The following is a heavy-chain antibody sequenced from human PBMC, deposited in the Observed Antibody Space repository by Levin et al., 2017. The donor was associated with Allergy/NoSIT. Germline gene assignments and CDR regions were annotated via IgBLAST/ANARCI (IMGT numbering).Heavy chain of an antibody. CDR1: EFTFRSFW. V-gene: IGHV3-74*03. CDR3: ARESERELHSQYQFYYYGMDI. CDR2: INGDGSIT. Sequence: GGSLRLSCTASEFTFRSFWIHWVRQVPGKGLVWVARINGDGSITTYGDSVKGRFTISRDDGKKASFLQMRSLREEDTAKYYWARESERELHSQYQFYYYGMDIWGQGTTVTVSS. D-gene: IGHD1-26*01. J-gene: IGHJ6*02.